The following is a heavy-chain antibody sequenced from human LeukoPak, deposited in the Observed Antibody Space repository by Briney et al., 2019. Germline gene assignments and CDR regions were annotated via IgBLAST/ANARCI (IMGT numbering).Heavy chain of an antibody. CDR2: MYYSGST. CDR1: GGSISSSSYY. D-gene: IGHD4-17*01. CDR3: ARDQYGDYDFDY. Sequence: SETLSLTCTVSGGSISSSSYYWGWIRQPPGKGLEWIGSMYYSGSTYYNPSLKSRVTISVDTSKNQFSLKLSSVTAADTAVYYCARDQYGDYDFDYWGQGTLVTVSS. V-gene: IGHV4-39*07. J-gene: IGHJ4*02.